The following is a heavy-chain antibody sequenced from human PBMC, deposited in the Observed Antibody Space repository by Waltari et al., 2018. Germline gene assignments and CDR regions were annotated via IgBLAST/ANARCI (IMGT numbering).Heavy chain of an antibody. CDR2: INPNSGGT. D-gene: IGHD7-27*01. CDR3: ANAGDSTATDY. J-gene: IGHJ4*02. Sequence: QLVQSGPEVKKPGTSVKVSCKASGFTFTSSAMQWVRQAPGQGLEWMGRINPNSGGTNYAQKFQGRVTMTRDTSISTAYMELSRLRSDDTAVYYCANAGDSTATDYWGQGTLATVSS. V-gene: IGHV1-2*06. CDR1: GFTFTSSA.